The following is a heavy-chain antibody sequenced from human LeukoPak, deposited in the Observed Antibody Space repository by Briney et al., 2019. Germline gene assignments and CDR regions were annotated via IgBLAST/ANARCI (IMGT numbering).Heavy chain of an antibody. Sequence: ASVKVSCKASGYTFTGYYMHWVRQAPGQGLEWMGWINPNSGGTNYAQKFQGGVTMTRDTSISTAYMELSRLRSDDTAVYYCARRRSGIAAASYKNWFDPWGQGTLVTVSS. CDR1: GYTFTGYY. D-gene: IGHD6-13*01. CDR3: ARRRSGIAAASYKNWFDP. CDR2: INPNSGGT. J-gene: IGHJ5*02. V-gene: IGHV1-2*02.